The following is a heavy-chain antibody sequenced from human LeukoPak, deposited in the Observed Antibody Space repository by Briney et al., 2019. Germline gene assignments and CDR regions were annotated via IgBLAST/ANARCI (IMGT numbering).Heavy chain of an antibody. CDR2: IYHSGSS. J-gene: IGHJ4*02. Sequence: SGTLSLTCDVPGGSITNSKWWTWLRQPPGKGLEWIGEIYHSGSSNYNPSLRSRVTISVDKSKNQFSLKLYSVTAADTALYYCAGKDFGTQNFDFWGQGTLVTVSS. CDR1: GGSITNSKW. CDR3: AGKDFGTQNFDF. D-gene: IGHD3-10*01. V-gene: IGHV4-4*02.